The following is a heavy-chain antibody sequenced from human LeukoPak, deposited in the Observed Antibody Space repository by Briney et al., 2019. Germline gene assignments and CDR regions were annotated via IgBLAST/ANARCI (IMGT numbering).Heavy chain of an antibody. CDR3: ARAGGRSWFDP. J-gene: IGHJ5*02. CDR2: MNPKSGGT. D-gene: IGHD1-26*01. CDR1: GYTFTNSY. V-gene: IGHV1-2*02. Sequence: GASVRVSCKASGYTFTNSYIHWGRQAPGQGLERMGSMNPKSGGTKYAQKFQGRVSMTRDTSISTAYMELASLTSDDTAVYYCARAGGRSWFDPWGQGTLLTVSS.